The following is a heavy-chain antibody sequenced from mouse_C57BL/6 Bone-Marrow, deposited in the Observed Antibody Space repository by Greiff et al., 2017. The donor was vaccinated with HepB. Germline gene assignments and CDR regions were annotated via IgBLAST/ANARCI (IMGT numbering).Heavy chain of an antibody. V-gene: IGHV5-4*01. CDR3: ARDEGYYAMDY. Sequence: EVQLVESGGGLVKPGGSLKLSCAASGFTFSSYAMSWVRQTPEKRLEWVATISDGGSYTYYPDNVKGRFTISRDNAKNNLYLQMSHLKSEDTAMYYCARDEGYYAMDYWGQGTSVTVSS. CDR1: GFTFSSYA. CDR2: ISDGGSYT. J-gene: IGHJ4*01.